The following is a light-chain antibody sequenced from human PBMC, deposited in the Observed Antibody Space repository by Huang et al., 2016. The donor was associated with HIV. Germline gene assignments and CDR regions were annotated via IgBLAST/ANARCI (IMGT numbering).Light chain of an antibody. CDR2: AAS. CDR1: QSVTNTY. Sequence: EIVLTQSPGTLSSSPGERATLSCRASQSVTNTYLAWYQQKPGQAPRLLMSAASNRAPGIPDSFRGNGSGTDFTLTIDRLAPEDFAVYYCQQYGASPPTFGQGTKLDIK. V-gene: IGKV3-20*01. J-gene: IGKJ2*01. CDR3: QQYGASPPT.